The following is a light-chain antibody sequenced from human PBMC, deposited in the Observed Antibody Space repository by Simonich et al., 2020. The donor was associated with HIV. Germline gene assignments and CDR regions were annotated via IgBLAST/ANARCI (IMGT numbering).Light chain of an antibody. CDR1: QSVSSNS. CDR3: QQYGSSPT. V-gene: IGKV3-20*01. CDR2: AAS. Sequence: EIVLTQSPGTLSLSPGERATLSCRASQSVSSNSLAWYQQKPGLAPRLLMDAASSRATGIPDRFSGSGSGTDFTLTISRLEPEDFAVYYCQQYGSSPTFGQGTKVEIK. J-gene: IGKJ1*01.